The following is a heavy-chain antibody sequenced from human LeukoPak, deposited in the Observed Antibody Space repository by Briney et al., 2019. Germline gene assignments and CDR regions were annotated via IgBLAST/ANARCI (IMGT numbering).Heavy chain of an antibody. CDR2: ISYDGSNK. V-gene: IGHV3-30*18. CDR1: GFTFSSYG. Sequence: PGGSLRLSCAASGFTFSSYGMHWVRQAPGKGLEWVAVISYDGSNKYYADSVKGRFTISRDNSKNTLYLQMNSLRAEDTAVYYCAKEQQLVQRWLDYWGQGTLVTVSS. J-gene: IGHJ4*02. D-gene: IGHD6-13*01. CDR3: AKEQQLVQRWLDY.